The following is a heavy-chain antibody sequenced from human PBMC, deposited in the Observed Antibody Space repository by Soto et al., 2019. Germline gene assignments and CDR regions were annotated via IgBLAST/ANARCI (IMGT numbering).Heavy chain of an antibody. CDR1: GGSISSSICY. D-gene: IGHD5-12*01. Sequence: PSETMSLTCTVAGGSISSSICYWGWNRQPPGKGLEWIGSIYYSGSTYYNPSLKSRVTISVDTSKNQFSLKLSSVTAADTAVYYCARLSGYDFDYYYYYMDVWGKGTTVTVSS. J-gene: IGHJ6*03. CDR2: IYYSGST. CDR3: ARLSGYDFDYYYYYMDV. V-gene: IGHV4-39*01.